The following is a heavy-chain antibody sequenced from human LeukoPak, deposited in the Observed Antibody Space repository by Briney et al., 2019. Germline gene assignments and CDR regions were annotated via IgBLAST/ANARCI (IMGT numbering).Heavy chain of an antibody. V-gene: IGHV3-21*01. Sequence: GGSLRLSCAASGFTFSIYNMNWVRQAPGKGLEWFSSIGSSGNYIYYADSVKGRFTISRDNAKNSLYLQVNSLRAEDTAVYYCARDSDSSSSSWFDPWGQGTLVTVSS. D-gene: IGHD6-6*01. CDR3: ARDSDSSSSSWFDP. CDR2: IGSSGNYI. CDR1: GFTFSIYN. J-gene: IGHJ5*02.